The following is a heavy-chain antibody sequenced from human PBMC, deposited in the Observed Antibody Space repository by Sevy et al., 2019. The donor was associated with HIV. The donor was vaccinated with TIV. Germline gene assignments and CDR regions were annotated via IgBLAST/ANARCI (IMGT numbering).Heavy chain of an antibody. V-gene: IGHV3-9*01. CDR2: ISWNSGSI. CDR3: AKDKRVRGVIMGTYFDY. D-gene: IGHD3-10*01. CDR1: GFTFDDYA. J-gene: IGHJ4*02. Sequence: GGSLRLSCAASGFTFDDYAMHWVRQAPGKGLEWVSGISWNSGSIGYADSVKGRFTISRDSAKNSLYLQMNSLRAEDTALYYCAKDKRVRGVIMGTYFDYWGQGTLVTVSS.